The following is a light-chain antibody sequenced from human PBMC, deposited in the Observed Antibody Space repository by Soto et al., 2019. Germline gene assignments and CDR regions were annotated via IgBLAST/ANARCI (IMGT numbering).Light chain of an antibody. J-gene: IGKJ2*01. CDR1: QSVTNNY. Sequence: EIVLTQSPGTLSLSPGERATLSCRASQSVTNNYLAWYQHQPGQAPRFLIYGAAIRSTGIPDRFSGSGSGTDFTLTISRLEPEDFAVYYCQQYGTSRTFGQGTKLEIK. CDR3: QQYGTSRT. CDR2: GAA. V-gene: IGKV3-20*01.